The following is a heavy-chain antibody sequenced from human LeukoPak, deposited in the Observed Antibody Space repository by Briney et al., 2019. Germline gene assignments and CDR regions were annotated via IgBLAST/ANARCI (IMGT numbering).Heavy chain of an antibody. CDR1: GDSVSSSY. D-gene: IGHD2-15*01. V-gene: IGHV4-4*07. J-gene: IGHJ5*02. CDR3: ARGVRYCSGANCYRWFDP. CDR2: MSASGTT. Sequence: PSQTLSLTCTVSGDSVSSSYWSWVRLSAGQGLEWIGRMSASGTTSYNPSLESRVTMSVDTSKNQFSLKLTSVTAADTAVYYCARGVRYCSGANCYRWFDPWGQGTLVTVSS.